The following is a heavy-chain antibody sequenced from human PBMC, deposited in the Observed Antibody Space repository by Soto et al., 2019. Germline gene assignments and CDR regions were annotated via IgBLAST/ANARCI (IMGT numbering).Heavy chain of an antibody. J-gene: IGHJ4*02. CDR3: ARGYYYDSSGYSLGY. V-gene: IGHV3-30-3*01. CDR2: ISYDGSNK. Sequence: QVPLVESGGGVVQPGRSLRLSCAASGFTFSSYAMHWVRQAPGKGLEWVAVISYDGSNKYYADSVKGRFTISRDNSKNTLYLQMNSLRAEDTAVYYCARGYYYDSSGYSLGYWGQGTLVTVSS. D-gene: IGHD3-22*01. CDR1: GFTFSSYA.